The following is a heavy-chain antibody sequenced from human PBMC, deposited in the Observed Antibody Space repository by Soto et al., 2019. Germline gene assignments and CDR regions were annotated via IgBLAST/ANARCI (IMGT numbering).Heavy chain of an antibody. V-gene: IGHV1-69*12. CDR2: IIPIFGTA. Sequence: QVQLVQSGAEVKKPGSSVKVSCKASGGTFSRYGISWVRQAPGQGLEWMGGIIPIFGTANYAQKFQASVTIAGDESTSTAYMELSRLRSEHTSVYYCTRTVGQRYHEYGMDVWCQGTTVTVSS. CDR1: GGTFSRYG. D-gene: IGHD2-2*01. CDR3: TRTVGQRYHEYGMDV. J-gene: IGHJ6*02.